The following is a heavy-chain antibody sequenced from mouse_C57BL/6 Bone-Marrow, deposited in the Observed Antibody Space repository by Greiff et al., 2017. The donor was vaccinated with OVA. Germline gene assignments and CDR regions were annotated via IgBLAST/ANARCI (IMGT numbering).Heavy chain of an antibody. CDR3: ARSYYYGSSYAMDY. CDR1: GYTFTDYY. J-gene: IGHJ4*01. CDR2: INPYNGGT. Sequence: EVKLMESGPVLVKPGASVKMSCKASGYTFTDYYMNWVKQSHGKSLEWIGVINPYNGGTSYNQKFKGKATLTVDKSSSTAYMELNSLTSEDSAVYYCARSYYYGSSYAMDYWGQGTSVTVSS. D-gene: IGHD1-1*01. V-gene: IGHV1-19*01.